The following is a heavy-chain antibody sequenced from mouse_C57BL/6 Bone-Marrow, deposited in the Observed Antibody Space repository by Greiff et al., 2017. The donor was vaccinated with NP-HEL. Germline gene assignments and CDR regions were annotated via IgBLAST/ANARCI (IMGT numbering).Heavy chain of an antibody. Sequence: QVQLQQPGAELVKPGASVKLSCKASGYTFTSYWMHWVKQRPGQGLEWIGMIHPNSGSTNYNEKFKSKATLTVDKSSSTAYMQLSSLTSEDSAVYYCVRDGSSYEFAYWGQGTLVTVSA. CDR1: GYTFTSYW. D-gene: IGHD1-1*01. CDR2: IHPNSGST. CDR3: VRDGSSYEFAY. J-gene: IGHJ3*01. V-gene: IGHV1-64*01.